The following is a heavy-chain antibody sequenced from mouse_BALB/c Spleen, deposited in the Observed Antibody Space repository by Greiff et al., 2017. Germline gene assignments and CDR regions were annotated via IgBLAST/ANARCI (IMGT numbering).Heavy chain of an antibody. CDR1: GFTFSSFG. CDR3: ARRYGSSYGYFDV. D-gene: IGHD1-1*01. V-gene: IGHV5-17*02. Sequence: VQLKESGGGLVQPGGSRKLSCAASGFTFSSFGMHWVRQAPEKGLEWVAYIISGSSTIYYADTVKGRFTISRDNPKNTLFLQMTSLRSEDTAMYYCARRYGSSYGYFDVWGAGTTVTVSS. CDR2: IISGSSTI. J-gene: IGHJ1*01.